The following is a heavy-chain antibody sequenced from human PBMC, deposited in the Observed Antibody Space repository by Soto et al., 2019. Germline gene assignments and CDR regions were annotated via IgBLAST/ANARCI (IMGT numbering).Heavy chain of an antibody. CDR2: ISYDGSNK. J-gene: IGHJ4*02. CDR1: GFTFSSYA. Sequence: QVQLVESGGGVVQPGRSLRLSCAASGFTFSSYAMHWVRQAPGKGLEWVAVISYDGSNKYYADSVKGRFTISRDNSKNTLYLQMNSLRAEDTAVYYCASLMIWCQGSLVTVSS. V-gene: IGHV3-30-3*01. D-gene: IGHD3-16*01. CDR3: ASLMI.